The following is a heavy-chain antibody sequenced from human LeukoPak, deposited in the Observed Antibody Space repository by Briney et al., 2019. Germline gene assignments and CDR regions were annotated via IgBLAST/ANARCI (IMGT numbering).Heavy chain of an antibody. V-gene: IGHV3-11*04. CDR3: ARVGYNWTPGGYFDY. CDR2: ISSSGSTI. J-gene: IGHJ4*02. CDR1: GFTFSDYY. Sequence: GGSLRPSCAASGFTFSDYYMSWIRQAPGKGLEWVSYISSSGSTIYYADSVKGRFTISRDNAKNSLYLQMNSLRAEDKAVYYCARVGYNWTPGGYFDYWGQGALVTVSS. D-gene: IGHD1-20*01.